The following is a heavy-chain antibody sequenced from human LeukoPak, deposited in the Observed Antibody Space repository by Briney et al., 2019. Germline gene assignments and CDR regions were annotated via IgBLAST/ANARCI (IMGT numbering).Heavy chain of an antibody. D-gene: IGHD3-22*01. CDR2: IYHSGST. J-gene: IGHJ4*02. CDR1: GGSISSSNW. V-gene: IGHV4-4*02. Sequence: PSETLSLTCAVSGGSISSSNWRSWVRQPPGKGLDWIGEIYHSGSTNYNPSLKSRVTISVDTSKKQFSLKLSSVTAADTAVYYCVTYYFDSSGPKKIYWGQGTLVTVSS. CDR3: VTYYFDSSGPKKIY.